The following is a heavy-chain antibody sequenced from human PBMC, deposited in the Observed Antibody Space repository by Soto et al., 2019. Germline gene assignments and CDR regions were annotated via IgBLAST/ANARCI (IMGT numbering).Heavy chain of an antibody. CDR2: IFPSDSDT. CDR3: ARKDKSGYFNWFDP. D-gene: IGHD3-22*01. Sequence: GESLKISCQGSGYTFTSYWIIWARQMPGKGLEWMCIIFPSDSDTRYSPSFQGQVTISADRSTSTVFLQWASLKASDTAVYFCARKDKSGYFNWFDPWGQGTLVTVSS. CDR1: GYTFTSYW. V-gene: IGHV5-51*01. J-gene: IGHJ5*02.